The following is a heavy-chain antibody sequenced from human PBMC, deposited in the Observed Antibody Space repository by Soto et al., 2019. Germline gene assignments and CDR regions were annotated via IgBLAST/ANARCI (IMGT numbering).Heavy chain of an antibody. CDR1: GGSISSYY. CDR2: IYHSGST. CDR3: ASSGGWLLFQD. D-gene: IGHD2-15*01. J-gene: IGHJ1*01. Sequence: PSETLSLTCTVSGGSISSYYWSWIRQPPGKGLEWIGYIYHSGSTNYNPSLKSQVTISVDTSKNQFSLKLTSVTAADTAVYYCASSGGWLLFQDWSQGTLVTVSS. V-gene: IGHV4-59*01.